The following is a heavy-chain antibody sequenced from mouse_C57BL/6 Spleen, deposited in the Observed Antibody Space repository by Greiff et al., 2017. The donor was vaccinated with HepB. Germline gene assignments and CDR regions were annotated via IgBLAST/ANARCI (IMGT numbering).Heavy chain of an antibody. Sequence: DVQLQESGPGLVKPSQSLSLTCSVTGYSITSGYYWNWIRQFPGNKLEWMGYISYDGSNNYNPSLKNRISITRDPSKNQFFLKLNSVTTEDTATYYCARDYYDSWFAYWGQGTLVTVSA. D-gene: IGHD2-4*01. CDR2: ISYDGSN. CDR3: ARDYYDSWFAY. V-gene: IGHV3-6*01. CDR1: GYSITSGYY. J-gene: IGHJ3*01.